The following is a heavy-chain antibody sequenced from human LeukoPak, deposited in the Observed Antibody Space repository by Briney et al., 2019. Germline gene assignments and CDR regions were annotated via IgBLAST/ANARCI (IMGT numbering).Heavy chain of an antibody. Sequence: GGSLRLSCAASGFTVSSNYMSWVRQAPGKGLEWVSVLYSAGSIYYADSVQGRFTISRDNSKNTLYLQMNSLRAEDTAVYFCARARSYYYDSSGSFDYWGQGTLVTVSS. CDR3: ARARSYYYDSSGSFDY. CDR1: GFTVSSNY. V-gene: IGHV3-66*01. CDR2: LYSAGSI. J-gene: IGHJ4*02. D-gene: IGHD3-22*01.